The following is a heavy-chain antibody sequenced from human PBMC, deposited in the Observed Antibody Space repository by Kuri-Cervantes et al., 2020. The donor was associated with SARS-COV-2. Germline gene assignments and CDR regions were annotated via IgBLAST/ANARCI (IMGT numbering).Heavy chain of an antibody. V-gene: IGHV3-23*01. CDR3: AKTVRFLEWLPDY. D-gene: IGHD3-3*01. CDR2: ISGGGENT. Sequence: GGSLRLSCEASGFTFNTHAMTWVRQAPGKGLEWVSAISGGGENTDYAASVRGRFTISRDNSKNTLYLQMNSLRAEDTAVYYCAKTVRFLEWLPDYWGQGTLVTVSS. CDR1: GFTFNTHA. J-gene: IGHJ4*02.